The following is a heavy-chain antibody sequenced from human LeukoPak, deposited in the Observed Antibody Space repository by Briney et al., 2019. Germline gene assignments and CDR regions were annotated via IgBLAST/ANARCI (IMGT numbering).Heavy chain of an antibody. CDR1: GGSISSGDYY. J-gene: IGHJ4*02. Sequence: PSETLSLTCTVSGGSISSGDYYWSWIRQPPGKGLEWIGYIYYSGSTYYNPSLKSRVTISVDTSKNQFSLKLSSATATDTAVYYCARVRLGYGFALEYWGQGTLVTVSS. D-gene: IGHD5-18*01. CDR3: ARVRLGYGFALEY. CDR2: IYYSGST. V-gene: IGHV4-30-4*01.